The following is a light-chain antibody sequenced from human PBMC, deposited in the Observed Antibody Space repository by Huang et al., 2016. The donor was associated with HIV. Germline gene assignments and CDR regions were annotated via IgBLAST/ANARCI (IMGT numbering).Light chain of an antibody. CDR2: DAS. Sequence: QLTQSPSSLSASVGDRVTITCRASRGISSGLAWYQQKPGKAPKLLIFDASSLESGVPSRFSGSGSGTDFTLTISSLQPEDFATYYCQQFNNYLTFGQGTRLEIQ. J-gene: IGKJ5*01. V-gene: IGKV1D-13*01. CDR1: RGISSG. CDR3: QQFNNYLT.